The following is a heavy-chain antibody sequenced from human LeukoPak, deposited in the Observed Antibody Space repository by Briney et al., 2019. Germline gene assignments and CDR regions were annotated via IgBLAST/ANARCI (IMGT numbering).Heavy chain of an antibody. D-gene: IGHD3-3*01. V-gene: IGHV3-11*04. CDR1: GFTFSDYY. CDR2: ISSSGSTI. Sequence: GGSLRLSCAASGFTFSDYYMSWIRQAPGKGLEWVSYISSSGSTIYYADSVKGRFTISRDNAKNSLYLQMNSLRAEDTAVYYCVWGDFWSGYFEAVNDYWGQGTLVTVSS. CDR3: VWGDFWSGYFEAVNDY. J-gene: IGHJ4*02.